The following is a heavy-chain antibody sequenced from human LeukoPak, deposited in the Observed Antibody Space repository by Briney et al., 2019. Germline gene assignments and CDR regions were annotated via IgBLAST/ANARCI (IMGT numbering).Heavy chain of an antibody. J-gene: IGHJ5*02. CDR3: AKESTVTPGDVNWFDT. V-gene: IGHV3-23*01. CDR2: LSGSGSNT. CDR1: GFTFSLYA. D-gene: IGHD4-17*01. Sequence: PGGSLRLSCAASGFTFSLYAMSWVRQAPGKGLEWISGLSGSGSNTYYAESVKGRFTISRDNSKNTLYLRMKSLRAEDTAIYYCAKESTVTPGDVNWFDTWGQGTLVTVSS.